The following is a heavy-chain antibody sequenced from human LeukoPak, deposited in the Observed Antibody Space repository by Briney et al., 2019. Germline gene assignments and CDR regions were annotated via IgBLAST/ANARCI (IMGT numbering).Heavy chain of an antibody. D-gene: IGHD3-10*01. CDR2: ISYDGSNK. CDR1: GFTFSSYW. Sequence: GGSLRLSCAASGFTFSSYWMSWVRQAPGKGLEWVAVISYDGSNKYYADSVKGRFTISRDNSKNTLYLQMNSLRAEDTAVYYCAKGPDYYGSGSSPNFDYWGQRTLVTVSS. V-gene: IGHV3-30*18. J-gene: IGHJ4*02. CDR3: AKGPDYYGSGSSPNFDY.